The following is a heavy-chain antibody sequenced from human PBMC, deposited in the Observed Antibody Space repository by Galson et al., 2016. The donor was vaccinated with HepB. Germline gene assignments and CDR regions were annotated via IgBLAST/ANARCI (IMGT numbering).Heavy chain of an antibody. CDR1: GITFSSYA. V-gene: IGHV3-30*04. J-gene: IGHJ4*02. Sequence: SLRLSCAASGFTASGITFSSYAMHWVRQAPGRGLEWVAVISYEGDDKYYADSVKGRFTISRDNSKSTLHLQMNSLSAEDTAIYYCAKDSWGTGAWEFYCDSWGQGTLVTVSS. D-gene: IGHD7-27*01. CDR2: ISYEGDDK. CDR3: AKDSWGTGAWEFYCDS.